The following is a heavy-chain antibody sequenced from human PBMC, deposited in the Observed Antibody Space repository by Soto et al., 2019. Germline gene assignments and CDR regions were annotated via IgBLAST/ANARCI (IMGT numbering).Heavy chain of an antibody. CDR1: GFTFSSYG. CDR3: AKDNCISTSCYRLYNWFDP. J-gene: IGHJ5*02. D-gene: IGHD2-2*01. V-gene: IGHV3-30*18. Sequence: GGSLRLSCAASGFTFSSYGMHWVRQAPGKGLEWEAVISYDGSNKYYADSVRGRFTISRDNSKNTLYLQMNSLRAEDTAVYYCAKDNCISTSCYRLYNWFDPWGQGTLVTVSS. CDR2: ISYDGSNK.